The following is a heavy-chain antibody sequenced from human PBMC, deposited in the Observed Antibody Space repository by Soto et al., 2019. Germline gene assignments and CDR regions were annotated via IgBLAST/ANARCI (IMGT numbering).Heavy chain of an antibody. V-gene: IGHV1-18*01. CDR1: GYTFTSYG. CDR2: ISAYNGNT. D-gene: IGHD1-26*01. CDR3: ARVVGALGHWFDP. J-gene: IGHJ5*02. Sequence: QVQLVQSGAEVKKPGASVKVSCKASGYTFTSYGISWVRQAPGQGLEWMGRISAYNGNTNYAQKLHGRVTMPTDTSTSTAYMELRSLRSEDTAVYYCARVVGALGHWFDPWGQGTLVTVSA.